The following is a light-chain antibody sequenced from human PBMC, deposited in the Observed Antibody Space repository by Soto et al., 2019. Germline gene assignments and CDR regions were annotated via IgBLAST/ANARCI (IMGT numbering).Light chain of an antibody. Sequence: EIVLTQSPATLSFSPGERATLSCRASQSVSTYLAWYQQKHGQAPRLLIYDASKRATGIPVRFSGSGSGTDFTLTITSLEPEDFGVYYCQQRSNWPPTWTFGQGTKVDIK. CDR1: QSVSTY. CDR2: DAS. V-gene: IGKV3-11*01. CDR3: QQRSNWPPTWT. J-gene: IGKJ1*01.